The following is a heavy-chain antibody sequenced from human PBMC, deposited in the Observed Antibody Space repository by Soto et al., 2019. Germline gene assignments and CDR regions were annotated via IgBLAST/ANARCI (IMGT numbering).Heavy chain of an antibody. CDR2: IIPILGIA. V-gene: IGHV1-69*02. Sequence: ASVKVSCKASGGTFSSYTISWVRQAPGQGLEWMGRIIPILGIANYAQKFQGRVTITADKSTSTAYMELSSLRSEDTAVYYCARGHYDSSGYFDYYYYGMDVWGQGTTVTVSS. D-gene: IGHD3-22*01. CDR1: GGTFSSYT. J-gene: IGHJ6*02. CDR3: ARGHYDSSGYFDYYYYGMDV.